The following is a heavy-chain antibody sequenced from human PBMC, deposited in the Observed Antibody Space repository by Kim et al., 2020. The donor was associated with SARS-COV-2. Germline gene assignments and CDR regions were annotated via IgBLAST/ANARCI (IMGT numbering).Heavy chain of an antibody. D-gene: IGHD2-2*01. Sequence: GGSLRLSCAASGFTFSSYSMNWVRQAPGKGLEWVSYISSSSSTIYYADSVKGRFTISRDNAKNSLYLQMNSLRDEDTAVYYCASELGYCSSTSCYLAVTTRPRADYWGQGTLVTVSS. CDR3: ASELGYCSSTSCYLAVTTRPRADY. J-gene: IGHJ4*02. CDR1: GFTFSSYS. CDR2: ISSSSSTI. V-gene: IGHV3-48*02.